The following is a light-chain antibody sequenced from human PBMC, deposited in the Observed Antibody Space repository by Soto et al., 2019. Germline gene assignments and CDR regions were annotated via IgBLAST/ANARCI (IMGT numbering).Light chain of an antibody. CDR2: KAS. Sequence: DIQMTQSPSTLSASVGDRVTITCRASQSISSWLAWYQQKPGKAPKLLIYKASSLESGVPSRFSGSGSGTEFTLTISSLQPDDFATYYCQQHDSYPRTFGQGTKVDIK. CDR3: QQHDSYPRT. J-gene: IGKJ1*01. CDR1: QSISSW. V-gene: IGKV1-5*03.